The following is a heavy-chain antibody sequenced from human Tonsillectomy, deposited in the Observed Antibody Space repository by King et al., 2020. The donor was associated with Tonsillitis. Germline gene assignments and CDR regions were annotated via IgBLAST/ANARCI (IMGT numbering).Heavy chain of an antibody. CDR2: VYFGGNS. CDR1: GGSINSNLHY. J-gene: IGHJ5*02. V-gene: IGHV4-39*07. D-gene: IGHD3-10*01. Sequence: LQLQESGPGLVKTSETLSLTCSLSGGSINSNLHYWAWLRQPPGKGLEWVGSVYFGGNSYSSPSLRSRVSMSVDTSRNKFSLTLTSLTAADTAMYYCVRDLALSQVPGSGNCFDPWGQGTLVVVSS. CDR3: VRDLALSQVPGSGNCFDP.